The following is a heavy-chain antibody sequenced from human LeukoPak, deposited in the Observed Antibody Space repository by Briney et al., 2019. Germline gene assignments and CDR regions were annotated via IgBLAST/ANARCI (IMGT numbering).Heavy chain of an antibody. Sequence: GGSLRLSCVVSGFPFSNNPMNWVRQAPGKGLEWVSSISSRSSFIYYADSVKGRFTISRDNAKNSLYLQMNSLRAEDTAVYYCARDDTSLNYYYYMDVWGKGTTVTVSS. CDR2: ISSRSSFI. CDR1: GFPFSNNP. V-gene: IGHV3-21*01. D-gene: IGHD2-2*01. CDR3: ARDDTSLNYYYYMDV. J-gene: IGHJ6*03.